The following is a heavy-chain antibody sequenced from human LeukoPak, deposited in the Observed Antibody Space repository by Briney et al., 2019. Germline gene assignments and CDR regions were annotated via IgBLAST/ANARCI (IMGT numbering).Heavy chain of an antibody. V-gene: IGHV4-34*01. CDR2: INHSGST. D-gene: IGHD2-15*01. CDR1: GGSFSGHY. Sequence: SETLSLTCAVYGGSFSGHYWSWIRQPPGKGLEWIGEINHSGSTNYNPSLKSRVTISVDTSKNQFSLKLSSVTAADTAVYYCATSRGSLPVWGQGTLVTVSS. J-gene: IGHJ4*02. CDR3: ATSRGSLPV.